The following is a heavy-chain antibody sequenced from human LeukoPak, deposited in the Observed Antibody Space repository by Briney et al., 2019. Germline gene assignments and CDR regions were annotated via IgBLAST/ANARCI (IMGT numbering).Heavy chain of an antibody. J-gene: IGHJ4*02. CDR1: GFTFSSYA. CDR3: VRGDATNLDH. CDR2: ISYDGSNK. Sequence: GGSLRLSCAASGFTFSSYAVPWVRQAPGKGLEWVAVISYDGSNKYYADSVKGRFTISRDNSKNTLYLQMNSLRAEDTAVYYCVRGDATNLDHWGQGTLVTVSS. D-gene: IGHD1-14*01. V-gene: IGHV3-30-3*01.